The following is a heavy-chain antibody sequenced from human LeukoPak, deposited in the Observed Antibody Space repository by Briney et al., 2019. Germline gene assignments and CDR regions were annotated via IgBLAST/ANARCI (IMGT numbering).Heavy chain of an antibody. Sequence: GGSLRLSCAASGFTFHDYAMHWVRQAPGKGLEWVSLISWDGGSTYYADSVKGRFTISRDNSKNSLYLQMNSLRAEDTALYYCAKDDSTGIAVAGTFDYWGQGTLVTVSS. V-gene: IGHV3-43D*03. CDR3: AKDDSTGIAVAGTFDY. CDR1: GFTFHDYA. CDR2: ISWDGGST. J-gene: IGHJ4*02. D-gene: IGHD6-19*01.